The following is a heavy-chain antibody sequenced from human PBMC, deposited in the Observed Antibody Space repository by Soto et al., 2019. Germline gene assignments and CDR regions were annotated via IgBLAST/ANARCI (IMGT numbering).Heavy chain of an antibody. D-gene: IGHD1-26*01. CDR2: IWYDGSNK. V-gene: IGHV3-33*01. Sequence: PGGSLRLSCAASGFTFSSYGMHWVRQAPGKGLEWVAVIWYDGSNKYYADSVKGRFTISRDNSKNTLYLQMNSLRAEDTAVYYCARDPRDLSTTLFDYWGQGTLVTVSS. CDR3: ARDPRDLSTTLFDY. CDR1: GFTFSSYG. J-gene: IGHJ4*02.